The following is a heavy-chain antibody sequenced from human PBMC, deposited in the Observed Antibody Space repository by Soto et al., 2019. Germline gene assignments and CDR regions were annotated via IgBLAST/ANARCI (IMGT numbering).Heavy chain of an antibody. CDR3: ARVRRVTAIGLYYYYYGMDV. J-gene: IGHJ6*02. CDR2: INHSGST. V-gene: IGHV4-34*01. Sequence: ETLSLTCAVYGGSFSGYYWSWIRQPPGKGLEWIGEINHSGSTNYNPSLKSRVTISVDTSKNQFSLKLSSVTAADTAVYYCARVRRVTAIGLYYYYYGMDVWGQGTTVTVSS. D-gene: IGHD2-21*02. CDR1: GGSFSGYY.